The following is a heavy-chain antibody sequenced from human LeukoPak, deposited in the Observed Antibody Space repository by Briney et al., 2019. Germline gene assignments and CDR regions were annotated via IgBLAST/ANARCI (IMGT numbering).Heavy chain of an antibody. J-gene: IGHJ6*03. CDR1: GASMSSYY. D-gene: IGHD2-2*02. Sequence: SETLSLTCTVSGASMSSYYWSWIRQPPGKGLEWIGYIYYSGSTNYNPSLKSRVTISVDTSKNQFSLKLSSVTAADTAVYYCARDLFSYCSSTSCYTYYYYYMDVWGKGTTVTVSS. CDR3: ARDLFSYCSSTSCYTYYYYYMDV. CDR2: IYYSGST. V-gene: IGHV4-59*01.